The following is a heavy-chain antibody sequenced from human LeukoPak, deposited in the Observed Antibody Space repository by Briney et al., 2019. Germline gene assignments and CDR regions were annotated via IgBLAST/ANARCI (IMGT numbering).Heavy chain of an antibody. CDR2: IYHTGST. CDR1: GGSIFSYY. D-gene: IGHD3-9*01. J-gene: IGHJ4*02. CDR3: ARGLRYFDSRFDY. V-gene: IGHV4-59*01. Sequence: PSETLSLTCTVSGGSIFSYYWSWIRQPPGKGLEWIGYIYHTGSTNYNPSLKSRGTISIDTSKNQFSLKLNSVTAADTAVYYCARGLRYFDSRFDYWGQGTLVTVSS.